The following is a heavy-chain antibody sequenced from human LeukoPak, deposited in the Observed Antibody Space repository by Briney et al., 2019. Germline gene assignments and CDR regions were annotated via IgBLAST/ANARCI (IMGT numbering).Heavy chain of an antibody. J-gene: IGHJ4*02. CDR3: ARSKAAAGTGSRSYYFEY. Sequence: PGGSLRLSCAASGFTFSSYAMHWVRQAPGKGLEYVSAISSNGGSTYYADSVKGRFTISRDNSKNTLYLQMGSLRAEDMAVYYCARSKAAAGTGSRSYYFEYWGQGTLVTVSS. D-gene: IGHD6-13*01. CDR1: GFTFSSYA. CDR2: ISSNGGST. V-gene: IGHV3-64*02.